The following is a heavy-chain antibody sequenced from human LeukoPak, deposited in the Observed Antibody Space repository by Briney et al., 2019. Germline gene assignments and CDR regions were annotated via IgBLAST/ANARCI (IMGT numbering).Heavy chain of an antibody. CDR2: IYPGDSDA. CDR3: ARTPLDVDTAMIFDY. V-gene: IGHV5-51*01. Sequence: GESLKISCKGSGYSFNSYWIGWVRQMPGKGLKWMGIIYPGDSDARYSPSFQGQVTISADKSISTAYLQWSSLKASDTAMYYCARTPLDVDTAMIFDYWGQGTLVTVSS. CDR1: GYSFNSYW. J-gene: IGHJ4*02. D-gene: IGHD5-18*01.